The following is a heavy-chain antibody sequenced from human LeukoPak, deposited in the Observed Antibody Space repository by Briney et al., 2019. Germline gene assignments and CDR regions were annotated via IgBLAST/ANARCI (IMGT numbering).Heavy chain of an antibody. CDR1: GITFITYA. D-gene: IGHD6-19*01. V-gene: IGHV3-23*01. J-gene: IGHJ4*02. CDR3: VCGSSIPDY. Sequence: PGGSLRLSCVASGITFITYAMTWARQAPGKGLEWVSSISERGDTTYYADSVRGRFTISRDNSKNTLYLQMNSVRVEDTAVYFCVCGSSIPDYWGLGTLVTVSS. CDR2: ISERGDTT.